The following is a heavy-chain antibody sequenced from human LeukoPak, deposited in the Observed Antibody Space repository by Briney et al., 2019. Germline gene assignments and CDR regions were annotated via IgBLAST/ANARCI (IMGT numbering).Heavy chain of an antibody. CDR2: ISGSGGST. J-gene: IGHJ5*02. V-gene: IGHV3-23*01. CDR1: GFTFSSYA. Sequence: AGGSLRLSCAASGFTFSSYAMSWVRQAPGKGLEWVSAISGSGGSTYYADSVKGRFTISRDNARSTVFLQLNSLRAEDTAVYYCAREINKWFDPWGQGTLVTVSS. CDR3: AREINKWFDP.